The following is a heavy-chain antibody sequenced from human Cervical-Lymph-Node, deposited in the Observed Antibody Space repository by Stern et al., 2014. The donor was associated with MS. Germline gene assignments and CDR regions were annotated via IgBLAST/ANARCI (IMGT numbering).Heavy chain of an antibody. J-gene: IGHJ5*01. CDR1: GGSISNTNW. D-gene: IGHD5-12*01. V-gene: IGHV4-4*02. CDR2: IYHSGTT. Sequence: QLQLQESGPGLVKPSGTLSLTCAVSGGSISNTNWWGWVRQTPGMGLEWIGEIYHSGTTNFSPSLKRRVTLSVNQSKHQFSLGVKSGPAADTAIYYCARVNTGYNWFDYWGQGTLVTVSS. CDR3: ARVNTGYNWFDY.